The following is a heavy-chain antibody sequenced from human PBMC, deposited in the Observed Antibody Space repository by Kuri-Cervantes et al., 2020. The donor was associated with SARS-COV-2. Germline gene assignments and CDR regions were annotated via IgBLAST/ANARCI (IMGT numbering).Heavy chain of an antibody. CDR2: IYSGGST. CDR3: ARDHRYNWNRGGMDV. J-gene: IGHJ6*02. V-gene: IGHV3-53*01. Sequence: GGSLRLSCAASGFTVSANYMSWVRQAPGKGLEWVSVIYSGGSTFYADSVKGRFTISRDNSKNTLYLQMNSLRAEDTAVYYCARDHRYNWNRGGMDVWGQGTTVTVSS. CDR1: GFTVSANY. D-gene: IGHD1/OR15-1a*01.